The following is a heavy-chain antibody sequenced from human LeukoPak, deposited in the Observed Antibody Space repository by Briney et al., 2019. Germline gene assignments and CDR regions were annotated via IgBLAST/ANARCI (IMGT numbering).Heavy chain of an antibody. CDR2: INPNSGGT. V-gene: IGHV1-2*02. J-gene: IGHJ4*02. Sequence: ASVKVSCKASGYTFTGYYMHWVRQAPGQGLEWMGWINPNSGGTNYAQKFQGRVTMTRDTSISTAYMELSRLRSDDTAVYYCARVPYDSSGYYYPDYWGQGTLVTVSS. CDR3: ARVPYDSSGYYYPDY. CDR1: GYTFTGYY. D-gene: IGHD3-22*01.